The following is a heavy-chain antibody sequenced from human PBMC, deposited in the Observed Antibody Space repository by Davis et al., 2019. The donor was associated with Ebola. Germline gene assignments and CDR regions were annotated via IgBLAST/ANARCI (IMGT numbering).Heavy chain of an antibody. D-gene: IGHD1-26*01. CDR2: ISGSGGRT. CDR3: AKVRSGIVGATTFDY. V-gene: IGHV3-23*01. J-gene: IGHJ4*02. CDR1: GITFSSYV. Sequence: GEALKTCCAAAGITFSSYVRTCLRHARRLGLESVSAISGSGGRTYYADYVKGRFTISRDNSKNTLYLQMNSRRAEETAVSYCAKVRSGIVGATTFDYWGQGTLVTVSS.